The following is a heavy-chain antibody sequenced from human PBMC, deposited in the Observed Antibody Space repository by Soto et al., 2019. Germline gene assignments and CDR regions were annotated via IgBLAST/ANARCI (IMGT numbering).Heavy chain of an antibody. Sequence: PSETLSLTCTVSGGSIYRSGYYWGGIRQPPGRGLEWIGNIVYNGVTYSNPSLKSRVTISRDTSKNQFSLKLTSVTAADTALYYCGKVLVGATGHTDSDSWGPGTLDTVSS. CDR2: IVYNGVT. CDR1: GGSIYRSGYY. D-gene: IGHD2-15*01. J-gene: IGHJ4*02. CDR3: GKVLVGATGHTDSDS. V-gene: IGHV4-39*01.